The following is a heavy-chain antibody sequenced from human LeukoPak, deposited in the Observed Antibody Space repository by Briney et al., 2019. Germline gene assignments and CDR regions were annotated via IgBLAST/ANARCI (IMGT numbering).Heavy chain of an antibody. CDR3: ARVHKYYYDSSGYGLYFDY. CDR1: GGSISSYY. D-gene: IGHD3-22*01. CDR2: IYYSGST. J-gene: IGHJ4*02. Sequence: SETLSLTCTVSGGSISSYYWSWIRQPPGKGLEWIGYIYYSGSTNYNPSLKSRVPISVDTSKNQFSMKLSCVTAADTAVYYCARVHKYYYDSSGYGLYFDYWGQGTLVTVSS. V-gene: IGHV4-59*12.